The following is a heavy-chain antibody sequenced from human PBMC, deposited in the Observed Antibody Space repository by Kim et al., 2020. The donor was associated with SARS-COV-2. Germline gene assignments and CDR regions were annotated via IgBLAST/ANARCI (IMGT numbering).Heavy chain of an antibody. CDR3: ANDHPSSGWPTFDN. CDR1: GYDINTSA. D-gene: IGHD6-25*01. J-gene: IGHJ4*02. V-gene: IGHV3-23*01. Sequence: GGSLRLSCTATGYDINTSAMSWVRQVPEKGLEWISAITKFDGRTYYADSVRGRFTISRDNSKNTVYLQMDSLRDEDTGLSYCANDHPSSGWPTFDNWGQG. CDR2: ITKFDGRT.